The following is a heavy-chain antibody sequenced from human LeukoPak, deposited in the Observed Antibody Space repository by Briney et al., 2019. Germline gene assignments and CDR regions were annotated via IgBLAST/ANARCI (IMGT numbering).Heavy chain of an antibody. D-gene: IGHD3-10*01. CDR3: ARRYGSGDYFDY. J-gene: IGHJ4*02. Sequence: PSETLSLTCTVSGGSISTYSWSRIRQPPGKGLEWIGYIYSSGSTNYNPSLKSRVTISVDTSKNQFSLNLSSVTAADTAVYFCARRYGSGDYFDYWGQGTLVTVSS. CDR2: IYSSGST. V-gene: IGHV4-59*01. CDR1: GGSISTYS.